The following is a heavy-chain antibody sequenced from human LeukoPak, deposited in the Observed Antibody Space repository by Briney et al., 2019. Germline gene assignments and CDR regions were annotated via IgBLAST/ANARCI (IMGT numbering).Heavy chain of an antibody. CDR2: INHSGST. CDR1: GGSFSGYY. D-gene: IGHD6-19*01. CDR3: ATETRYSSGWLC. J-gene: IGHJ4*02. Sequence: SETLSLTCAVYGGSFSGYYWSWIRQPPGKGLEWIGEINHSGSTNYNPSLKSRVTISVDTSKNQFSLKLSSVTAAGTAVYYCATETRYSSGWLCWGQGTLVTVSS. V-gene: IGHV4-34*01.